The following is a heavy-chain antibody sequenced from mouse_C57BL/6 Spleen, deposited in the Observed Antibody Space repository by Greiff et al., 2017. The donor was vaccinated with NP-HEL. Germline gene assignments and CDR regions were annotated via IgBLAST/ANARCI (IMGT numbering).Heavy chain of an antibody. V-gene: IGHV1-76*01. CDR1: GYTFTDYY. J-gene: IGHJ4*01. CDR2: IYPGSGNT. Sequence: QVHVKQSGAELVRPGASVKLSCKASGYTFTDYYINWVKQRPGQGLEWIARIYPGSGNTYYNEKFKGKATLTAEKSSSTAYMQLSSLTSEDSAVYFCARSPLYYGKKDLDAMDYWGQGTSVTVSS. D-gene: IGHD1-1*01. CDR3: ARSPLYYGKKDLDAMDY.